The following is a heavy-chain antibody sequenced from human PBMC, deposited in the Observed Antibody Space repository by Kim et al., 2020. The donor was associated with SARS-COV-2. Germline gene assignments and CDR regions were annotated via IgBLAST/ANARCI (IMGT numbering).Heavy chain of an antibody. CDR3: ARITCDWCGWLDP. CDR2: INQDATEK. D-gene: IGHD3-3*01. J-gene: IGHJ5*02. CDR1: GFNFNHYW. V-gene: IGHV3-7*03. Sequence: GGSLRLSCTASGFNFNHYWMTWVRQAPGKGLEWVANINQDATEKNYVDSVKGRFTISRDNAKNSLSLQMDRLGVEDTAVYYCARITCDWCGWLDPWGQGNLVTVSS.